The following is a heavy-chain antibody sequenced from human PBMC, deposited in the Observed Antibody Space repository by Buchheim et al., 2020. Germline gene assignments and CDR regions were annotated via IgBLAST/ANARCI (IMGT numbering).Heavy chain of an antibody. V-gene: IGHV3-23*01. CDR1: GFTFSTYG. CDR2: ITASGAGT. J-gene: IGHJ4*02. D-gene: IGHD1-1*01. CDR3: AKDWNDFDY. Sequence: EVQLLESGGGLVQPGGSLRLSCAASGFTFSTYGMSWVRQAPGKGLEWVSAITASGAGTYYADSVRGRFTISRDNSKNTLYLQMISLRADATAVYYCAKDWNDFDYWGQGTL.